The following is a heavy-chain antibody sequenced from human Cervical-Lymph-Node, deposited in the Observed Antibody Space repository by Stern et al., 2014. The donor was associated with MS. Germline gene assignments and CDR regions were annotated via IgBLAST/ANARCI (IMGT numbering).Heavy chain of an antibody. D-gene: IGHD3-16*01. J-gene: IGHJ3*02. V-gene: IGHV4-31*03. CDR3: AAIGPLMEGAAFDI. CDR1: GAPINSGGYY. CDR2: IHHSGAT. Sequence: VQLVESGPGLVKPSQTLSLSCTVSGAPINSGGYYWTWIRQLPGKGLEWVGYIHHSGATFYNPSLKSRVSISVHTSENQFSLKLNSVTAADTAVYYCAAIGPLMEGAAFDIWGQGTMVTVS.